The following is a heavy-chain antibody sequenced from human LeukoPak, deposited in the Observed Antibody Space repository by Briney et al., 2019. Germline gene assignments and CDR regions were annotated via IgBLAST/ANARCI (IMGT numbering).Heavy chain of an antibody. Sequence: GASVKVSCKCTGYTFKSYDVIWVRQAPGQGLEWVGWISTDTGKTNYAQSLQGRVTMTTDTSTTTAYMELRSLRPDDTAVYYCARGATYGTNTWTLRWDYFDSWGQGTLVTVSS. V-gene: IGHV1-18*01. CDR3: ARGATYGTNTWTLRWDYFDS. J-gene: IGHJ4*02. D-gene: IGHD4-23*01. CDR1: GYTFKSYD. CDR2: ISTDTGKT.